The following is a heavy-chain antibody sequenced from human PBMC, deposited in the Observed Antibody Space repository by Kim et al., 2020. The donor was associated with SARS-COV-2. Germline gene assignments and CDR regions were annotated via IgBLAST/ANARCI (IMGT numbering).Heavy chain of an antibody. J-gene: IGHJ4*02. CDR2: ISSSSSYI. CDR1: GFTLTTYT. V-gene: IGHV3-21*01. CDR3: ARDFLRYSRGDY. D-gene: IGHD3-9*01. Sequence: GGSLRLSCAASGFTLTTYTMNWVRQAPGKGLEWVSSISSSSSYIYYADSVKGRFTISRDNARNSLFLQLNSLRAEDTAVYYCARDFLRYSRGDYWGQRTLVTVSS.